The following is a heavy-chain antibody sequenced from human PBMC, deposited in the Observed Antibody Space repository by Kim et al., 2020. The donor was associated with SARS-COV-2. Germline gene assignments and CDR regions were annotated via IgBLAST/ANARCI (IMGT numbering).Heavy chain of an antibody. V-gene: IGHV4-31*03. Sequence: SETLSLTCTVSGVSISSGGYYCSWIRQHPEKGLEWIGYIYSSGGTYYHPSLQSRVTISMDTSKNQFSLKVRSVTAADTAVYYCVRESGVSFTGSAAYPWGQGTMVTVSS. CDR1: GVSISSGGYY. CDR2: IYSSGGT. CDR3: VRESGVSFTGSAAYP. D-gene: IGHD3-9*01. J-gene: IGHJ5*02.